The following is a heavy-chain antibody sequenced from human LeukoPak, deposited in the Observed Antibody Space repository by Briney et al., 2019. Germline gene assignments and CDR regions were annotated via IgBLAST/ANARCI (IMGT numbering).Heavy chain of an antibody. CDR2: IYTSGST. CDR3: ARVNPAIRCSSTSCFPYYGMDV. J-gene: IGHJ6*02. Sequence: SETLSLTCPGSGGFIRSYYWSWLRQPAGRGLEGIGRIYTSGSTNYNPSLNSRVTRSVDTSKNQFSLKLSSVTAADAAVYYCARVNPAIRCSSTSCFPYYGMDVWGQGTTVTVSS. D-gene: IGHD2-2*01. V-gene: IGHV4-4*07. CDR1: GGFIRSYY.